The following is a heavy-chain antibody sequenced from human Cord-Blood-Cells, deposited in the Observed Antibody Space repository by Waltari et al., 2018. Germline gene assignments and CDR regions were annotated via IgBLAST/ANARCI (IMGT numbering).Heavy chain of an antibody. J-gene: IGHJ5*02. CDR3: ARLSRGLAVAGTWFDP. V-gene: IGHV4-34*01. CDR2: INHSGST. D-gene: IGHD6-19*01. CDR1: GGSFSGYY. Sequence: QVQLQQWGAGLLKPSETLSLTCAVYGGSFSGYYWSWIHQPPGKGLEWIGEINHSGSTHYTPSLKSRVTISVDTSKNQFSLKLSSVTAADTAVYYCARLSRGLAVAGTWFDPWGQGTLVTVSS.